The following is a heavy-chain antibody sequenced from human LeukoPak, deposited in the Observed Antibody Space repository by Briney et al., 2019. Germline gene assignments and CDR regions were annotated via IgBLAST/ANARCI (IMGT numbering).Heavy chain of an antibody. J-gene: IGHJ3*02. CDR2: IKEDGSEE. D-gene: IGHD3-10*01. CDR1: GFTFSPYW. Sequence: PGGSLRLSCAASGFTFSPYWMSWVRQAPGKGLEWVATIKEDGSEEYYVDSVEGRFTISRDNAKKSLYLQMGSLRAEGTAVYYCARLAPFYGTGIIWGQGTVVTVSS. V-gene: IGHV3-7*01. CDR3: ARLAPFYGTGII.